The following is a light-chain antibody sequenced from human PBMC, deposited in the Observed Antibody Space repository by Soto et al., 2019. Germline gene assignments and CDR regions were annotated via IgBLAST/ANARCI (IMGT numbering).Light chain of an antibody. Sequence: QSVLTQPPSVSAAPGQTVTISCSGSSSNIGNNYVSWYQQLPGTAPKLLIYDTDKRPSGIPDRFSGSKSGTSATLAITGLQTGDEADYCCGTWDSSLTAVVFGGGTKLTVL. CDR1: SSNIGNNY. CDR2: DTD. J-gene: IGLJ2*01. CDR3: GTWDSSLTAVV. V-gene: IGLV1-51*01.